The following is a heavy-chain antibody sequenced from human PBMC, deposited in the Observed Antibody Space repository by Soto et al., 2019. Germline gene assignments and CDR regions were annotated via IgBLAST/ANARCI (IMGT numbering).Heavy chain of an antibody. D-gene: IGHD2-15*01. CDR3: ARAGAATLSDY. V-gene: IGHV4-59*01. CDR1: GGSINNYY. CDR2: IYYSGSP. Sequence: SETLSLTCSVSGGSINNYYCSWIRQPPGKGLEWIGYIYYSGSPNYSPSLKSRVTISVDTSKNQFSLNLSSVTAADTAVYYCARAGAATLSDYWGQGTLVTVSS. J-gene: IGHJ4*02.